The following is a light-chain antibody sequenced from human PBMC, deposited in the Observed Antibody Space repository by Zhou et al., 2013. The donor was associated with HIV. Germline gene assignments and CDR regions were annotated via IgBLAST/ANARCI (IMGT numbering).Light chain of an antibody. CDR2: KAS. J-gene: IGKJ4*01. Sequence: DIQMTQSPSFLSASVGDRVTITCRASQSISSWLAWYQQKPGKAPKLLIYKASSLESGVPSRFSGTGSGTEFTLTITSLQPDDFATYYCQQYNSYSSLTFGGGTRVEIK. CDR1: QSISSW. V-gene: IGKV1-5*03. CDR3: QQYNSYSSLT.